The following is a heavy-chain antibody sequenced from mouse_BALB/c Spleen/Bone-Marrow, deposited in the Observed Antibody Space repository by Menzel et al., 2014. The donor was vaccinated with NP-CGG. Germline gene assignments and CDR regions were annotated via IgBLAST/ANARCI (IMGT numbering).Heavy chain of an antibody. CDR3: AHGSTYGYFDY. CDR2: IDPANGNT. J-gene: IGHJ2*01. V-gene: IGHV14-3*02. Sequence: EVMLVESGTELVKPGASVKLSRTASGFNIKDTYMHWVKQRPEQGLEWIGRIDPANGNTKYDPKFQGKATITADTSSNTADLQLSSLTSEDTAVYYCAHGSTYGYFDYWGQGTTLTVSS. CDR1: GFNIKDTY. D-gene: IGHD1-1*01.